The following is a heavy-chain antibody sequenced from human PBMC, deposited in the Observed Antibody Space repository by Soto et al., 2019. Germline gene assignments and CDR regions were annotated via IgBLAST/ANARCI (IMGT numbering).Heavy chain of an antibody. V-gene: IGHV3-7*01. J-gene: IGHJ6*02. Sequence: EVQLVESGGGLVQPGGSLRLSCAVSGFTFTNYWMTWVRQAPGRGLEWVANIKQDGSEKYYVDSVKGRFTISRDNAKNSLYLQMNSLRAEDTALYYCAKCAYTYGWSGMDRWGQGTTVTVSS. D-gene: IGHD5-18*01. CDR3: AKCAYTYGWSGMDR. CDR2: IKQDGSEK. CDR1: GFTFTNYW.